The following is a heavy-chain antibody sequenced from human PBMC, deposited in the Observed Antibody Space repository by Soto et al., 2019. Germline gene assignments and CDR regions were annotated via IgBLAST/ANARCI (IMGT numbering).Heavy chain of an antibody. D-gene: IGHD3-3*01. J-gene: IGHJ6*03. CDR3: ARDCCDYDFWSGLPHMDV. CDR1: GYTFTSYY. CDR2: INPSGGST. V-gene: IGHV1-46*01. Sequence: ASVKVSCKASGYTFTSYYMHWVRQAPGQGLEWMGIINPSGGSTSYAQKFQGRVTITRDTSTSTAYMELSSLRSEDTAVYYCARDCCDYDFWSGLPHMDVWGKGTTVTVSS.